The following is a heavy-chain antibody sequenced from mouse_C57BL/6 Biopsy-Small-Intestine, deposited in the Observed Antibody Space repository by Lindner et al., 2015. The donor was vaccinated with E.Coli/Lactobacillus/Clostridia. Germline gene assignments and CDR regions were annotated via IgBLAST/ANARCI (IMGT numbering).Heavy chain of an antibody. CDR3: VRDRSDSSGYPYAMDY. D-gene: IGHD3-2*02. CDR2: IRSKSSNFAT. J-gene: IGHJ4*01. CDR1: GFTFNSYA. V-gene: IGHV10-3*01. Sequence: VQLQESGGGLVQPKGSLKLSCAASGFTFNSYAMHWVRQAPGKGLEWVARIRSKSSNFATYYADSVKDRFTISRDDSQSMLHLQMNNLKTEDTAMYYCVRDRSDSSGYPYAMDYWGQGTSVTVSS.